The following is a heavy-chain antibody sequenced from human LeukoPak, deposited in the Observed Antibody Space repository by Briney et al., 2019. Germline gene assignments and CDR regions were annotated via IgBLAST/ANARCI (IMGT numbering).Heavy chain of an antibody. Sequence: GGSQRLSCAASGFTFSSYAMSWVRQAPGKGLEWVSAISGSDGSTYYADSVKGRFTISRDDSQNTLYLQMNSLSAEDTAVYYCAKVETSGGANCYALDYWGQGTLVTVSS. CDR3: AKVETSGGANCYALDY. V-gene: IGHV3-23*01. J-gene: IGHJ4*02. D-gene: IGHD2-2*01. CDR2: ISGSDGST. CDR1: GFTFSSYA.